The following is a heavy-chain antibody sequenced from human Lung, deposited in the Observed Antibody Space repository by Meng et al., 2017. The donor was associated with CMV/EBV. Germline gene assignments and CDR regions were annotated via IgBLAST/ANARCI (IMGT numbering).Heavy chain of an antibody. CDR3: ARGFYDFWSGFGAFDY. CDR1: GGSVSTSSSY. D-gene: IGHD3-3*01. CDR2: IYNSGST. J-gene: IGHJ4*02. Sequence: SETXSLTCTVSGGSVSTSSSYWSWIRQPPGKGLEWIGFIYNSGSTNDNPSLKSRVTISVDTSKNQFSLKLTSVTVADTAVYYCARGFYDFWSGFGAFDYWXQGXLVTVSS. V-gene: IGHV4-61*01.